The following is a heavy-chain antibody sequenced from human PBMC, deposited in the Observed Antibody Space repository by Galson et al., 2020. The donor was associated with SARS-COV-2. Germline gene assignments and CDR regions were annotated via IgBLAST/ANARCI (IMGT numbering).Heavy chain of an antibody. V-gene: IGHV3-23*01. CDR2: VTAGGSTT. J-gene: IGHJ4*02. CDR1: GFTFSSYA. CDR3: TKDQGNDYGDTFAY. D-gene: IGHD4-17*01. Sequence: GESLRLSCAGSGFTFSSYAMSWVRQVPGKGLEWVSSVTAGGSTTYHADTVKGRFTISRDNSKNTLYLQMNSLRVEDTAIYYCTKDQGNDYGDTFAYGGQGSLVSVS.